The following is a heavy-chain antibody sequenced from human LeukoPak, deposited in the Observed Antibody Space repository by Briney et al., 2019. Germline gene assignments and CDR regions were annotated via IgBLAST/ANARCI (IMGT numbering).Heavy chain of an antibody. J-gene: IGHJ4*02. CDR1: GFTFSSYA. V-gene: IGHV3-23*01. CDR3: GKSPWPRVYWGYDRFGY. CDR2: ISGSGGST. Sequence: GGSLRLSCAASGFTFSSYAMSWVRQAPGKGLEWVSAISGSGGSTYYADSVKGRFTISRDNSKNTLYLQMNSLRAEDTAVYYCGKSPWPRVYWGYDRFGYWGQGTLVTGSS. D-gene: IGHD5-12*01.